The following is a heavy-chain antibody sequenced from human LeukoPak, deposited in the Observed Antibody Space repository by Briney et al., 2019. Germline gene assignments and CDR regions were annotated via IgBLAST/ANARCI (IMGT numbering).Heavy chain of an antibody. D-gene: IGHD3-10*01. CDR2: INTSTGNP. CDR3: ARPYYDSGSYCPSMRY. J-gene: IGHJ4*02. Sequence: GASVKVSCKASGYTFTAYAMNWVRQAPGQGLEWMGWINTSTGNPAYAQGFTGRFVFSLDTSVSTAYLQISSLKTEDTAVYYCARPYYDSGSYCPSMRYWGQGTLVTVSS. V-gene: IGHV7-4-1*02. CDR1: GYTFTAYA.